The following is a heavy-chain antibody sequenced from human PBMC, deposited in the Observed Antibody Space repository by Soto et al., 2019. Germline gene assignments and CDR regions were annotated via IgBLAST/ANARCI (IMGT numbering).Heavy chain of an antibody. CDR3: AREFGMATTYYFGY. J-gene: IGHJ4*02. D-gene: IGHD6-13*01. V-gene: IGHV1-3*01. Sequence: GASVKVSCKASGYTFTSYAMHWVRQAPGQRLEWMGWINAGNGNTKYSQKFQGRVTITRDTSASTAYMELSSLRSEDTAVYYCAREFGMATTYYFGYWGQGTLVTVSS. CDR2: INAGNGNT. CDR1: GYTFTSYA.